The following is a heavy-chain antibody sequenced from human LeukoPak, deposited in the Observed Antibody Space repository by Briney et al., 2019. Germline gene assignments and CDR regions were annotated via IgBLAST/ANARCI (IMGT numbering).Heavy chain of an antibody. CDR3: ARYTTVTTEHYFDY. V-gene: IGHV4-31*03. CDR1: GGSISSGNYY. CDR2: IYYSGST. J-gene: IGHJ4*02. D-gene: IGHD4-17*01. Sequence: PSETLSLTCTVSGGSISSGNYYWSWIRQHPGKGLEWIGYIYYSGSTYYNPSLKSRVTISVDTSKNQSSLKLSSVTAADTAVYYCARYTTVTTEHYFDYWGQGTLVTVSS.